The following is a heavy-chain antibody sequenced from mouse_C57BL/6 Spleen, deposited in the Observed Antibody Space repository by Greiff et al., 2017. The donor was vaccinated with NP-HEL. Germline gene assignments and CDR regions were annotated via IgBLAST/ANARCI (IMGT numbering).Heavy chain of an antibody. CDR3: ARRVWYFDV. V-gene: IGHV1-69*01. J-gene: IGHJ1*03. CDR1: GYTFTNYW. Sequence: VQLQQPGAELVMPGASVKLSCKASGYTFTNYWMHWVKQRPGQGLEWIGEIDPSDSYTNYNQKFKGKSTLTVDKSSSTAYMQLSSLTSEDSAVYYCARRVWYFDVWGTGTTVTVSS. CDR2: IDPSDSYT.